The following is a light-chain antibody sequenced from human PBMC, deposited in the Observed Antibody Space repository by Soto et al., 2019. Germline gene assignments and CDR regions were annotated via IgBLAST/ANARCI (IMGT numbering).Light chain of an antibody. CDR1: QSVDSTY. Sequence: IVLTQSPGTLSLSLAERGTLSWRASQSVDSTYLTWYQQKPGQAPRLRIYGASGRAAGIPGMISSRWGRADFTLTSSRLEAEDFAVYYCQYNETFRTFGQGTKVDIK. CDR3: QYNETFRT. V-gene: IGKV3-20*01. J-gene: IGKJ1*01. CDR2: GAS.